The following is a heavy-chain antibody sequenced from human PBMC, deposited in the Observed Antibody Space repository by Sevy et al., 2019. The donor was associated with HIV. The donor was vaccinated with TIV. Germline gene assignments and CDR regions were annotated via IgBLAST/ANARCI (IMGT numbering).Heavy chain of an antibody. CDR2: IYHTGST. CDR3: ALVLYDFWSESYAEPYYYYGMDV. D-gene: IGHD3-3*01. CDR1: GASITSSNW. J-gene: IGHJ6*02. V-gene: IGHV4-4*02. Sequence: SETLSLTCAVSGASITSSNWWSWVRQPPGKGLEWIGEIYHTGSTNYNPSLKSRVTISLDKSKNQFSLKLSSVTAADTALYYCALVLYDFWSESYAEPYYYYGMDVWGQGTTVTVSS.